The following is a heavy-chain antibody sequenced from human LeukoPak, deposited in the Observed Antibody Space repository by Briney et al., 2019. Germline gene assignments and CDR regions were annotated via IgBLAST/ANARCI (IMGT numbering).Heavy chain of an antibody. CDR3: ASQFGYDYYYYMDV. D-gene: IGHD3-16*01. Sequence: SVKVSCKVSRDTFNNYAIGWVRQAPGQGLEWMGGIIPIFGTANYAQKFQGRVTITTDESTSTAYMELSSLRSEDTAVYYCASQFGYDYYYYMDVWGKGTTVTVSS. V-gene: IGHV1-69*05. CDR1: RDTFNNYA. J-gene: IGHJ6*03. CDR2: IIPIFGTA.